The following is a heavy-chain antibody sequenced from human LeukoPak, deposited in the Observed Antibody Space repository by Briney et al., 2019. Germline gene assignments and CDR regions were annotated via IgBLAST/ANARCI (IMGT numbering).Heavy chain of an antibody. CDR2: IYPGDSDT. V-gene: IGHV5-51*01. CDR1: GYSFTSYW. CDR3: ARHRRLYYYMDV. Sequence: GASLQISCKGSGYSFTSYWIGWVRQLPGKGLEWMGIIYPGDSDTRYSPSFQGQVTISADKSISTAYLQWSSLKASDTAMYYYARHRRLYYYMDVWGKGTTVTVSS. J-gene: IGHJ6*03.